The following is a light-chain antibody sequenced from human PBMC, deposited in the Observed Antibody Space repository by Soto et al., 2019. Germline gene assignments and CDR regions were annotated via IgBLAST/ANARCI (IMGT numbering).Light chain of an antibody. CDR1: QGISSY. J-gene: IGKJ4*01. V-gene: IGKV1-8*01. CDR2: GAS. CDR3: QQSHSTPLT. Sequence: AIRMTKSPSSLSASTGDRVTITCRASQGISSYLAWYQQKPGKAPKLLISGASTLQSGVPSRFSGSGSGADFTLTISSLQPDDSATYYCQQSHSTPLTFGGGTKLDIK.